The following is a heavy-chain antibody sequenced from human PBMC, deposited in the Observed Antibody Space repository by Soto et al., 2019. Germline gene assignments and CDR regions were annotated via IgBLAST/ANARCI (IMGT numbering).Heavy chain of an antibody. J-gene: IGHJ6*02. CDR1: GFPFSSFG. V-gene: IGHV3-30*03. CDR3: SRSRPTGRRDYYYYGMDV. Sequence: PGGSLRLSCFVSGFPFSSFGMHWVRQAPGKGLEWVSSISNDGSNQHYADSVKGRFTISRDNSKNTVYLQLNSLRGEDTAVYYCSRSRPTGRRDYYYYGMDVWGQVTPVTVSS. CDR2: ISNDGSNQ. D-gene: IGHD1-1*01.